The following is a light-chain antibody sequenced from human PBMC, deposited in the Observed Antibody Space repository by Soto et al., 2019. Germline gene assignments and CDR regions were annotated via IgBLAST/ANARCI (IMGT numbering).Light chain of an antibody. CDR2: DAS. Sequence: EIVLTQSPATLSLSPGERATLSCRVSQSVSSYLAWYQQKPGQAPRLLIYDASNRATGIPARFSGSGSGTDFTLTISSPEPEDFAVYYCQQRSNWPRTFGQGNKLEIK. J-gene: IGKJ2*01. CDR3: QQRSNWPRT. V-gene: IGKV3-11*01. CDR1: QSVSSY.